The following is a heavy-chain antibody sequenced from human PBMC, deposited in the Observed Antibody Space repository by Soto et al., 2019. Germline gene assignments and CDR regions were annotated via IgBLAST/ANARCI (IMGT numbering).Heavy chain of an antibody. V-gene: IGHV4-61*01. D-gene: IGHD1-1*01. J-gene: IGHJ5*02. CDR3: AREIEMATTNWFDP. CDR2: IYYSGST. Sequence: PSETLSLTCTVSGGSVSSGSYYWSWIRQPPGKGLEWIGYIYYSGSTNYNPSLKSRVTISVDTSKNQFSLKLSSVTAADTAVYYCAREIEMATTNWFDPWGQGTLVTVSS. CDR1: GGSVSSGSYY.